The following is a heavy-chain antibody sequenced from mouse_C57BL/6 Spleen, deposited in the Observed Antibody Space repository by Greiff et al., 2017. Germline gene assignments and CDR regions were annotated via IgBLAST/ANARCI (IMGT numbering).Heavy chain of an antibody. CDR3: ARGGFTTVVATRAMDY. CDR1: GYTFTSYW. Sequence: QVQLQQPGTELVKPGASVKLSCKASGYTFTSYWMHWVKQRPGQGLEWIGNINPSNGGTNYKEKFKSKATLTVDKSSSTAYMQLSSLTSEDSAVYYCARGGFTTVVATRAMDYWGQGTSVTVSS. CDR2: INPSNGGT. J-gene: IGHJ4*01. D-gene: IGHD1-1*01. V-gene: IGHV1-53*01.